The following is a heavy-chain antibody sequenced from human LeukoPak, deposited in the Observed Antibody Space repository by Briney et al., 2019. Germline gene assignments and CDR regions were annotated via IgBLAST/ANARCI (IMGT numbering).Heavy chain of an antibody. Sequence: ASVKVSCKASGGTFSSYAISWVRQAPGQGLEWMGGIIPILGTANYAQKFQGRVTITADESTSTAYMELSSLRSEDTAVYYCASTDAGYSSSWRLGWFDPWGQGTLVTVSS. V-gene: IGHV1-69*13. D-gene: IGHD6-13*01. CDR1: GGTFSSYA. CDR2: IIPILGTA. CDR3: ASTDAGYSSSWRLGWFDP. J-gene: IGHJ5*02.